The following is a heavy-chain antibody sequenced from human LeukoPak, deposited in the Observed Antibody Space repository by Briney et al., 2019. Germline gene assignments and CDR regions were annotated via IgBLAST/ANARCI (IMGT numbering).Heavy chain of an antibody. D-gene: IGHD3-10*01. Sequence: GGSLRLSCTASGFIVSSNYMSWVRQAPGKGLGWVSVIYSGGNTYYADSVRGQFTISRDNSKNKLFLQMNSVKAEDTAVYYCARGFVYSYFDYWGQGTLVTVSA. V-gene: IGHV3-53*01. J-gene: IGHJ4*02. CDR2: IYSGGNT. CDR1: GFIVSSNY. CDR3: ARGFVYSYFDY.